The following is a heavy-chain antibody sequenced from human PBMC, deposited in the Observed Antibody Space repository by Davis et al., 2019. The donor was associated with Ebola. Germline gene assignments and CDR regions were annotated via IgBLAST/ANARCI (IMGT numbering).Heavy chain of an antibody. V-gene: IGHV1-69*06. J-gene: IGHJ4*02. CDR3: ARDPYGDYAGYYFDY. D-gene: IGHD4-17*01. CDR2: IIPIFGTA. Sequence: SVKVSCRASGGTFSSYAISWVRQAPGQGLEWMGGIIPIFGTANYAQKFQGRVAITADKSTSTAYMELSSLRSEDTAVYYCARDPYGDYAGYYFDYWGQGTLVTVSS. CDR1: GGTFSSYA.